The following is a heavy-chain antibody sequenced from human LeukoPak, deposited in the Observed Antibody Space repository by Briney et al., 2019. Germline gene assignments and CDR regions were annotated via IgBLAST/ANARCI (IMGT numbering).Heavy chain of an antibody. V-gene: IGHV3-66*02. Sequence: GGSLRLSCAASGFTVSSNYMSWVRQAPGKGLDWVSVIYSGGSTYYADSVKGRFTISRDNSKNTLYLQMNSLRAEDTAVYYCARYCSSTSCYTARFSMDVWGQGTTVTVSS. CDR3: ARYCSSTSCYTARFSMDV. D-gene: IGHD2-2*02. J-gene: IGHJ6*02. CDR1: GFTVSSNY. CDR2: IYSGGST.